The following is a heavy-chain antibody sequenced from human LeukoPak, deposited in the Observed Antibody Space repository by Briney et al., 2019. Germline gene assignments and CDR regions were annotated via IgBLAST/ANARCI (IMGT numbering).Heavy chain of an antibody. V-gene: IGHV4-59*01. D-gene: IGHD6-13*01. CDR3: ARYATAGGPNWFDP. CDR2: IHYTGST. CDR1: GGXISGYY. J-gene: IGHJ5*02. Sequence: SETLSLTCSVSGGXISGYYCSWIRQPPGKGLEWIGWIHYTGSTHYNPSLKSRLTISVATSKNQFSLKVSSVTAADTAVYYCARYATAGGPNWFDPWGQGTLVTVSS.